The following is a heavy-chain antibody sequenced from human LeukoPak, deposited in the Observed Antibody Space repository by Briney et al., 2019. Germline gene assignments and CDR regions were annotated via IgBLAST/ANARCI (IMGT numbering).Heavy chain of an antibody. J-gene: IGHJ4*02. CDR1: GFTFSSYW. CDR2: INSDGSST. Sequence: PGGSLRLSCAASGFTFSSYWMHWVRQAPGKGLVWVSHINSDGSSTSYADSVKGRFTTSRDNAKNTLYLQMNSLRAEDTAVYYCARDPAYYDSSGLTDYWGQGTLVTVSS. V-gene: IGHV3-74*01. D-gene: IGHD3-22*01. CDR3: ARDPAYYDSSGLTDY.